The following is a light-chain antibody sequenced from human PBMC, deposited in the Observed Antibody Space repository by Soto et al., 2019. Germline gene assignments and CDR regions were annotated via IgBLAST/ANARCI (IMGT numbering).Light chain of an antibody. J-gene: IGKJ1*01. V-gene: IGKV1-5*01. Sequence: DIQMTQSPSTLSASVGDRVTITCRASQNIYSWLAWYQQKPGKAPKLLIYDASSLESGVPSRISGSASGTEFTLTISSLQPDDFATYYCQQYKSYSQTFGQGTKVEIK. CDR1: QNIYSW. CDR3: QQYKSYSQT. CDR2: DAS.